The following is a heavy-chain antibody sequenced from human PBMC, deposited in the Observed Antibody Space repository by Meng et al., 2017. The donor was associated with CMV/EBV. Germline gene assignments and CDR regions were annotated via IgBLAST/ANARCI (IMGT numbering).Heavy chain of an antibody. V-gene: IGHV1-2*02. CDR3: ARDRHAQKLRYCSSTSCPPGY. CDR1: GYTFTGYY. Sequence: ASVKVSCKASGYTFTGYYMHWVRQAPGQGLEWMGWINPNSGGTNYAQKFQGRVTMTRDTSISTAHMELSRLRSDDTAVYYCARDRHAQKLRYCSSTSCPPGYWGQGTLVTVSS. D-gene: IGHD2-2*01. J-gene: IGHJ4*02. CDR2: INPNSGGT.